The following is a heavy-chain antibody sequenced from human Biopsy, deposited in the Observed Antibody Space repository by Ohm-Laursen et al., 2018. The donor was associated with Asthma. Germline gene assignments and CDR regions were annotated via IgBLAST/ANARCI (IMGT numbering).Heavy chain of an antibody. CDR2: IYYSGST. CDR1: GGAIDSGGYY. D-gene: IGHD3-22*01. Sequence: TLSLTCTVSGGAIDSGGYYWTWIRQHPGKGLKWIGFIYYSGSTYYNPSLKSRVSISIDTSKNQFSLKLSSVTAADTAVYYCARAQDYYDSRGYYRSFDYWGQGTLVTVSS. V-gene: IGHV4-31*02. CDR3: ARAQDYYDSRGYYRSFDY. J-gene: IGHJ4*02.